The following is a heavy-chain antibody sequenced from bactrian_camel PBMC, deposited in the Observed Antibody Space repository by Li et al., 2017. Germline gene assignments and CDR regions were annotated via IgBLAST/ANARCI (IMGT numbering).Heavy chain of an antibody. CDR1: GYNAPWRL. D-gene: IGHD1*01. CDR2: IDSDGTT. Sequence: HVQLVESGGGSVQAGGSLKLSCAVSGYNAPWRLMGWFRQAPGKEREAVAAIDSDGTTSYADSVKGRFTIAKDNAKNTLYLEMNSLKPEDTAMYICARGRFSTCPANLGYMPAYDLRGQGTQVTVS. J-gene: IGHJ4*01. CDR3: ARGRFSTCPANLGYMPAYDL. V-gene: IGHV3S53*01.